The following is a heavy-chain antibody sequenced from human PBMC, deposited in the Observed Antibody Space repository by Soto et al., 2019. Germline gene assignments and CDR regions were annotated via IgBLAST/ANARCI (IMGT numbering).Heavy chain of an antibody. CDR3: ARYNSGTYFDY. D-gene: IGHD1-26*01. CDR1: GYSISSGYY. J-gene: IGHJ4*02. V-gene: IGHV4-38-2*01. CDR2: INHSGTT. Sequence: KTSETLSLTCAVSGYSISSGYYWGWIRQPPGKGLEWIGSINHSGTTYYNPSLKSRVTISVDTSKNQFSLKLSSVTAADTAVYYCARYNSGTYFDYWGQGVLVTVSS.